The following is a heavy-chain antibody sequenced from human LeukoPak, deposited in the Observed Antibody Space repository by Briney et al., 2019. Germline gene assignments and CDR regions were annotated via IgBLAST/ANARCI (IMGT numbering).Heavy chain of an antibody. CDR1: GFTFRSYE. Sequence: PGGSLRLSCAASGFTFRSYELNWVRQAPGKGLEWVSYISDIGATQHFGDSVKGRVIISKDNAKNSLYLQMNSLTAADTAVYYCARDRSKVTAYDDALDIWGQGTMDIVSS. CDR2: ISDIGATQ. J-gene: IGHJ3*02. V-gene: IGHV3-48*03. D-gene: IGHD2-21*02. CDR3: ARDRSKVTAYDDALDI.